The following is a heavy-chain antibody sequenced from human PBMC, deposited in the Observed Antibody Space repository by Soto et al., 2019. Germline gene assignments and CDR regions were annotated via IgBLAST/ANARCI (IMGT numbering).Heavy chain of an antibody. D-gene: IGHD3-10*01. CDR2: INHSGST. CDR1: GGSFSGYY. CDR3: ARNGYGSGSYYPNFDY. J-gene: IGHJ4*02. V-gene: IGHV4-34*01. Sequence: PSETLSLTCAVHGGSFSGYYWSWIRQPPGKGLEWIGEINHSGSTNYNPSLKSRVTISVDTSKNQFSLKLSSVIAADTAVYYCARNGYGSGSYYPNFDYWGQGTLVTVS.